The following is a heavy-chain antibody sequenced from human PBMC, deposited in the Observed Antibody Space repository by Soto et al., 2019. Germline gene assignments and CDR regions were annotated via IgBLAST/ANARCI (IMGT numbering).Heavy chain of an antibody. J-gene: IGHJ4*02. CDR2: ISAYNGNT. CDR1: GYTFTSYG. D-gene: IGHD2-8*01. CDR3: ATGHPEDGDFDY. Sequence: ASVKVSCKASGYTFTSYGISWVRQAPGQGLEWMGWISAYNGNTNYAQKLQGRVTMTTDTSASTAYMELSSLRSEDTAVYYCATGHPEDGDFDYWGQGTLVTVSS. V-gene: IGHV1-18*01.